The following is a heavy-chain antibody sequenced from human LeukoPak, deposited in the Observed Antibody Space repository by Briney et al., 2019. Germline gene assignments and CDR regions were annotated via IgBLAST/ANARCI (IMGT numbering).Heavy chain of an antibody. D-gene: IGHD1-14*01. CDR3: ARDTSITYYYYGMDV. J-gene: IGHJ6*02. V-gene: IGHV1-2*02. CDR1: GYTFTGYY. Sequence: GASVKVSCKASGYTFTGYYMHWVRQAPGQGLEWMGWINPNSGGTNYAQKFQGRVTMTRDTSISTAYMELSRLRSDDTAVYYCARDTSITYYYYGMDVWGQGTTVTVSS. CDR2: INPNSGGT.